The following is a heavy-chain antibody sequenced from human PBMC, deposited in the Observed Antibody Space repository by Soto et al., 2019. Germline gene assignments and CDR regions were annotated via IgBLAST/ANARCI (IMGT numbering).Heavy chain of an antibody. CDR3: ASHLRDGYNRNFDY. J-gene: IGHJ4*02. CDR1: GGSISSSNW. V-gene: IGHV4-4*02. Sequence: SETLSLTCAASGGSISSSNWWSWVRQPPGKGLEWIGEIYHSGSTNYNPSLKSRVTISVDKSKNQFSLKLSSVTAADTAVYYCASHLRDGYNRNFDYWGQGTLVTVSS. D-gene: IGHD5-12*01. CDR2: IYHSGST.